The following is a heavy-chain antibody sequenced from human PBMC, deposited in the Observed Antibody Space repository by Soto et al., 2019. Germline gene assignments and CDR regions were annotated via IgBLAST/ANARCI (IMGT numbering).Heavy chain of an antibody. D-gene: IGHD1-1*01. CDR1: GFTFTNAW. J-gene: IGHJ4*02. Sequence: EVQLVESGGGLVKPGASLRLSCAASGFTFTNAWMNWVRQAPGKGPEWVGRVKTKADGGTTDYAAPAKGRFTISRDDSINTVYLHLNSLKIEDTAVHYCTSRIRTTNAYWGQGTLVTVSS. V-gene: IGHV3-15*07. CDR2: VKTKADGGTT. CDR3: TSRIRTTNAY.